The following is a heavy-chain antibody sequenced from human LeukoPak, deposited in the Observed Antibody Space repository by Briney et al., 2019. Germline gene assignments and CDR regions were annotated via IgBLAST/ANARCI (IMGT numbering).Heavy chain of an antibody. J-gene: IGHJ3*02. D-gene: IGHD3-22*01. CDR3: ASEPDSSGYPGDAFDI. Sequence: SQTLSLTCTVSGGSISSGTYYWSWIRQPAGTGLEWIGRIYTSGSTNYNPSLKSRVTISVDTSKNQFSLKLSSVTAADTAVYYCASEPDSSGYPGDAFDIWGQGTMVTVSS. CDR2: IYTSGST. V-gene: IGHV4-61*02. CDR1: GGSISSGTYY.